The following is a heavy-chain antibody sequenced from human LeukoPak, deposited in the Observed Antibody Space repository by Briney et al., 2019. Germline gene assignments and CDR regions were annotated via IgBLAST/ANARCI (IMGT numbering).Heavy chain of an antibody. CDR3: AKVYYDILTGYRVDGMDV. D-gene: IGHD3-9*01. CDR1: GFTFSNYA. CDR2: ISGSGGST. J-gene: IGHJ6*02. Sequence: GGSLRLSCVASGFTFSNYAMSWVRQAPGKGLEWVSAISGSGGSTYYADSVKGRFTISRDNSKNTLYLQMNSLRAEDTAVYYYAKVYYDILTGYRVDGMDVWGQGTTVTVSS. V-gene: IGHV3-23*01.